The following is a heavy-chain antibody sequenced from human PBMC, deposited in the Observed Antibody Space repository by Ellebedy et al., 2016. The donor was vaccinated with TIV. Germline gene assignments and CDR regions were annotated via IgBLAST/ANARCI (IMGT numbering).Heavy chain of an antibody. CDR3: AKFYVHCGDCGSDY. D-gene: IGHD2-21*02. Sequence: PGGSLRLSCAASGLTLSSYAMSWVRQAPGKGLEWVSTISLSDNHFLYTDSVKGRFTISTDSSKNTLYLQMNSLRAEDTAVYFCAKFYVHCGDCGSDYWGQGTLVTVSS. J-gene: IGHJ4*02. CDR2: ISLSDNHF. V-gene: IGHV3-23*01. CDR1: GLTLSSYA.